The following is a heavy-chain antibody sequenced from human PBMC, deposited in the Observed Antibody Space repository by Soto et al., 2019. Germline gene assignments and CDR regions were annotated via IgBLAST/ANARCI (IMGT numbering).Heavy chain of an antibody. CDR2: INPNSGDT. CDR3: ATSRISIAVAGETEYYFDY. D-gene: IGHD6-19*01. J-gene: IGHJ4*02. Sequence: AASVKVSCKASGYIFTGYYMHWVRQAPGQGLERMGWINPNSGDTNYTQKFQGWVTMTRDTSISTAYMELSRLRSDDTAVYYCATSRISIAVAGETEYYFDYWGQGTPVTVSS. CDR1: GYIFTGYY. V-gene: IGHV1-2*04.